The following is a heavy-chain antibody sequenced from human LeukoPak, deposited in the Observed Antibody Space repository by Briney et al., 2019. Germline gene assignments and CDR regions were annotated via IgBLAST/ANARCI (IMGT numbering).Heavy chain of an antibody. Sequence: GGSLRLSCAASGFTFSSYSMNWVRQAPGKGLEWVSSISSSGSYIYYADSVKGRFTISRDNTKNTLYLQMGSLRAEDMAVYYCARVGEYYFDYWGQGTLVTVSS. CDR3: ARVGEYYFDY. D-gene: IGHD3-16*01. V-gene: IGHV3-21*01. CDR2: ISSSGSYI. CDR1: GFTFSSYS. J-gene: IGHJ4*02.